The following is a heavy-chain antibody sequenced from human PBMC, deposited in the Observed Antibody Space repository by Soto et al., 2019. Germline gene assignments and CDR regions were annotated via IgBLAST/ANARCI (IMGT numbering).Heavy chain of an antibody. D-gene: IGHD6-19*01. CDR3: ARDVARIAVAGRWFDP. CDR2: INHSGST. V-gene: IGHV4-34*01. J-gene: IGHJ5*02. CDR1: GGSFSGYY. Sequence: SETLSLTCAVYGGSFSGYYWSWIRQPPGKGLEWIGEINHSGSTNYNPSLKSRVTISVDTSKNQFSLKLSSVTAADTAVYYCARDVARIAVAGRWFDPWGQGTLVNVSS.